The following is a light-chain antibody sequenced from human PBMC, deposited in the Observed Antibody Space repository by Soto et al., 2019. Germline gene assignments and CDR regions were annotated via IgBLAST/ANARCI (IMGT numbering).Light chain of an antibody. CDR2: EVN. V-gene: IGLV2-8*01. J-gene: IGLJ1*01. CDR1: SSDIGGYNY. CDR3: SSYAGSNNFV. Sequence: QPVLTQPPSASGSPGQSVTISCTGTSSDIGGYNYVSWYQHHPGKAPELMIYEVNKRPSGVPDRFSGSKSGNTASLTVSRLQTEDEADYYCSSYAGSNNFVFGTGTKVTVL.